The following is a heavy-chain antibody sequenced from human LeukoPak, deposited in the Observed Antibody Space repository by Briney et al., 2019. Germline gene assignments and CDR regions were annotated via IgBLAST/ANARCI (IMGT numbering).Heavy chain of an antibody. Sequence: SETLSLTCTVSGGSISSSSYYWGWIRQPPGTGLECIGIIYYSGSTYYNPSLKSRVTISVDTSKNQFSLKLSSVTAADTAVYYCARPDGSGTLMDVWGKGTTVTISS. CDR2: IYYSGST. CDR1: GGSISSSSYY. CDR3: ARPDGSGTLMDV. J-gene: IGHJ6*04. V-gene: IGHV4-39*01. D-gene: IGHD3-10*01.